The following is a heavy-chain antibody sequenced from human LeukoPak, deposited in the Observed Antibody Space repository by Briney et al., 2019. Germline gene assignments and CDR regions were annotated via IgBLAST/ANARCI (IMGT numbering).Heavy chain of an antibody. Sequence: PSETLSLTCTVSGGSISRVGYFWSWIRQLPGEGLEWIGYIYYNGSTYFNPSLKSRISISVDTSKNRFSLKLTSVTAADTAVYYCARGWRSYYHYWGQGTLVTVSS. CDR3: ARGWRSYYHY. CDR2: IYYNGST. V-gene: IGHV4-31*03. J-gene: IGHJ4*02. CDR1: GGSISRVGYF. D-gene: IGHD2-15*01.